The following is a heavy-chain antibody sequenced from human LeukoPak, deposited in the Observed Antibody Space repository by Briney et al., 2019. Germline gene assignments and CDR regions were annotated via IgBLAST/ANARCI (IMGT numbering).Heavy chain of an antibody. Sequence: GGSVRPSCAASGFTFNSYDMSWVRQAPGKGLEWVSAISGSGDSTYYADSVKGRFTISRDNSKNTLYLQMNSLRAEDTAVYYCAKDKWWFGEYDAFDIWGQGTMVTVSS. V-gene: IGHV3-23*01. CDR3: AKDKWWFGEYDAFDI. CDR2: ISGSGDST. CDR1: GFTFNSYD. J-gene: IGHJ3*02. D-gene: IGHD3-10*01.